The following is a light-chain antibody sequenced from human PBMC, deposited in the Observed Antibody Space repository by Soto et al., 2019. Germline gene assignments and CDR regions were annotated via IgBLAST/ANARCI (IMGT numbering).Light chain of an antibody. CDR2: EVS. J-gene: IGLJ1*01. CDR1: SSDVGGYNY. V-gene: IGLV2-8*01. Sequence: QSALTQPPSASGSPGQSVTISCTGTSSDVGGYNYVSWYQQHPGKGPKLIIYEVSRRPSGVPDRFSGSKSGNTASLTVAGLQAEDGADYYCSSYAGSNNYVFGTGTKLTVL. CDR3: SSYAGSNNYV.